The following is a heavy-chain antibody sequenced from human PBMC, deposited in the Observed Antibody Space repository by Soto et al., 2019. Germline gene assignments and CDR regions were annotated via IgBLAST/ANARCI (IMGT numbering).Heavy chain of an antibody. J-gene: IGHJ3*02. CDR2: INPNSGGT. CDR3: GRDVTHAFDI. D-gene: IGHD3-16*01. V-gene: IGHV1-2*02. CDR1: GYSFTGYY. Sequence: QVHLVQSGAEVKKPGASVRVSCKASGYSFTGYYLHWLRRAPGQGLEWMGWINPNSGGTNYAQNFQGRVTMTRDTSITTAYMELSRLRSDDTAVYYCGRDVTHAFDIWGQGTMVTVSS.